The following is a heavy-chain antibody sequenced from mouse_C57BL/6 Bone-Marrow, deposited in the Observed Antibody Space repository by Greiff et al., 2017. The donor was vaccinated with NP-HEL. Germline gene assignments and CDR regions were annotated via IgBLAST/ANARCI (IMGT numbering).Heavy chain of an antibody. CDR2: IDPSDSYT. V-gene: IGHV1-50*01. J-gene: IGHJ2*01. Sequence: QVQLQQPGAELVKPGASVKLSCKASGYTFTSYWMQWVKQRPGQGLEWIGEIDPSDSYTNYNQKFKGKATLTVDTSSSTAYMQLSSLTSEDSAVYYCARRGRAYGSERDYWGQGTTLTVSS. CDR3: ARRGRAYGSERDY. CDR1: GYTFTSYW. D-gene: IGHD1-1*01.